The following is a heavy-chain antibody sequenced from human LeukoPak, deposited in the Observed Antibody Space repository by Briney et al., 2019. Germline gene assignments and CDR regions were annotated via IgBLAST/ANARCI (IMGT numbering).Heavy chain of an antibody. CDR2: INPSGGST. Sequence: ASVKVSCKASGYIITGYHMHWVRQAPGQGLEWIGIINPSGGSTSYAQKFQGRVTWTRDTSTSTVYMELSSLRSEDTAVYYCARSSSWYWLDYWGQGTLVTVSS. D-gene: IGHD6-13*01. CDR3: ARSSSWYWLDY. V-gene: IGHV1-46*01. CDR1: GYIITGYH. J-gene: IGHJ4*02.